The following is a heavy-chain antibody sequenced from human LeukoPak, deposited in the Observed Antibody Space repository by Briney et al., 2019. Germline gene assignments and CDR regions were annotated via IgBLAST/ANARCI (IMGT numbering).Heavy chain of an antibody. J-gene: IGHJ3*02. Sequence: ASVRVSCKASGYTFTSYYMHWVRQAPGQGLEWMGIINPSGGSTSYAQKFQGRVTMTRDTSTSTVYMELSSLRSEDTAVYYCAKFYNLDLLDIWGQGTMVTVSS. CDR2: INPSGGST. D-gene: IGHD3-10*01. V-gene: IGHV1-46*01. CDR1: GYTFTSYY. CDR3: AKFYNLDLLDI.